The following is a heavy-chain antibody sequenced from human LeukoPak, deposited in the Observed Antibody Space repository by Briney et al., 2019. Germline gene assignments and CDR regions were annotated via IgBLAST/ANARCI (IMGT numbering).Heavy chain of an antibody. J-gene: IGHJ4*02. D-gene: IGHD6-19*01. V-gene: IGHV1-2*02. CDR1: GYTSTGYY. CDR3: VFSSGWYGSVY. CDR2: INPNSGGT. Sequence: ASVKVSCKASGYTSTGYYMHWVRQAPGQGLEWMGWINPNSGGTNYAQKFQGRVTMTRDTSISTAYMELSRLRSDDTAVYYCVFSSGWYGSVYWGQGTLVTVSS.